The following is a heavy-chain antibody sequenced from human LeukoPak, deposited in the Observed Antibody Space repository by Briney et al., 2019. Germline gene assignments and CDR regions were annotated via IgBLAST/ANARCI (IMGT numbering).Heavy chain of an antibody. CDR1: GFTVSSNY. D-gene: IGHD3-22*01. V-gene: IGHV3-9*03. J-gene: IGHJ4*02. Sequence: GGSLRLSCAASGFTVSSNYMSWVRQAPGKGLEWVSGISWNSGSIGYADSVKGRFTISRDNAKNSLYLQMNSLRAEDMALYYCAKDQGGYYYDSSGYTFDYWGQGTLVTVSS. CDR3: AKDQGGYYYDSSGYTFDY. CDR2: ISWNSGSI.